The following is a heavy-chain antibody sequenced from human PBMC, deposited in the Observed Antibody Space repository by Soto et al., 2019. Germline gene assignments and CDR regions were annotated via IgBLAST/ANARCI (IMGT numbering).Heavy chain of an antibody. CDR2: IVWNSATI. Sequence: EVQLVESGGGLVQPGRSLRLSCVASGFTFDDYAMHWVRQAPGKGLEWVSGIVWNSATIGYADSVKGRFTISRDNAKNALYLQMNSLRAEDTALYYCAKDGRSLRYFDSGYFDLWGRGTLVTVSS. V-gene: IGHV3-9*01. CDR3: AKDGRSLRYFDSGYFDL. D-gene: IGHD3-9*01. CDR1: GFTFDDYA. J-gene: IGHJ2*01.